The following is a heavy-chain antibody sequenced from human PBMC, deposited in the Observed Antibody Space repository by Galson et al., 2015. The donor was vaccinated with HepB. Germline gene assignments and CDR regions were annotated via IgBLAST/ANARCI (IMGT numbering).Heavy chain of an antibody. CDR2: ISYDGSNK. J-gene: IGHJ4*02. D-gene: IGHD4-17*01. CDR1: GFTFSSYA. Sequence: SLRLPCAASGFTFSSYAMHWVRQAPGKGLEWVAVISYDGSNKYYADSVKGRFTISRDNSKNTLYLQMNSLRAEDTAVYYCAREASYGDYVPPLDYWGQGTLVTVSS. CDR3: AREASYGDYVPPLDY. V-gene: IGHV3-30-3*01.